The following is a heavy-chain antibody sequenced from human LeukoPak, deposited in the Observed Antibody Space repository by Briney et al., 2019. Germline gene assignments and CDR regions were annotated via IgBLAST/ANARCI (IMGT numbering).Heavy chain of an antibody. Sequence: GGSLRLFCAACGFTFDDYAMRCVRQAPGKGLVWVSGISWNSGSIGYADCVKGRFTISRDNAKNSLYLQMNSLRAEDTALCYCAKGTGDSDTAMPPGDYWGQGTLVTVSS. V-gene: IGHV3-9*01. CDR2: ISWNSGSI. D-gene: IGHD5-18*01. CDR3: AKGTGDSDTAMPPGDY. CDR1: GFTFDDYA. J-gene: IGHJ4*02.